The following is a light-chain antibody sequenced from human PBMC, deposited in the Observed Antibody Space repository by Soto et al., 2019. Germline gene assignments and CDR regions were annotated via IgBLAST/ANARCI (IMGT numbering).Light chain of an antibody. CDR2: AAS. V-gene: IGKV3-15*01. CDR3: QQYNNWPYT. Sequence: EIVMTQSPATLSVSPWERATLSCRASQSVSRNLAWYQQKPGQAPRLLIYAASTRATGIPARFSGSGSGTEFTLTISSLQSEDFAVYYCQQYNNWPYTFGQGTKLEIK. CDR1: QSVSRN. J-gene: IGKJ2*01.